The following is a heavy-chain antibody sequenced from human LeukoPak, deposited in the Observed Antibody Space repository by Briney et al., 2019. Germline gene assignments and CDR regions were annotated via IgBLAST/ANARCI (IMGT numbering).Heavy chain of an antibody. J-gene: IGHJ4*02. V-gene: IGHV3-23*01. CDR2: ISGSGGST. Sequence: GGSLGLSCAASGFTFSSYAMSWVRQAPGKGLEWVSAISGSGGSTYYADSVKGRFTISRDNSKNTLYLQMNSLRAEDTAVYYCAKAAAGPWGGNYFDYWGQGTLVTVSS. D-gene: IGHD3-16*01. CDR1: GFTFSSYA. CDR3: AKAAAGPWGGNYFDY.